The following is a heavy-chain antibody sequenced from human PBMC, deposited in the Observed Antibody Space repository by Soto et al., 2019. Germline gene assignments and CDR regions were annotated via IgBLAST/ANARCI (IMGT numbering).Heavy chain of an antibody. J-gene: IGHJ4*02. V-gene: IGHV3-23*01. CDR3: GRVPGIQTFDH. Sequence: HPGWSLRLSCAGSGFTFSSYAMGWVRQAPGKGLEWVSSIDLSSAYIYYADSVEGRFSISRDNSKNTLYLQMNSLRAEDTAVYYCGRVPGIQTFDHWGQGTLVTVSA. D-gene: IGHD5-18*01. CDR2: IDLSSAYI. CDR1: GFTFSSYA.